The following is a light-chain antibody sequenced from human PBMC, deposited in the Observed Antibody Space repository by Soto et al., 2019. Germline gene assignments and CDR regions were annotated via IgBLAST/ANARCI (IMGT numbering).Light chain of an antibody. CDR3: MQALQTPRT. CDR2: LGS. J-gene: IGKJ1*01. Sequence: DLVMTQSPLSLPITPGAPASISCRSSQSLLYSNGYNYLDWYLQKPGQSPQLLIYLGSSRASGVPDRFSGSGSGTDFTLKISRVEAEDVGVYYCMQALQTPRTFGRGTKVEIK. V-gene: IGKV2-28*01. CDR1: QSLLYSNGYNY.